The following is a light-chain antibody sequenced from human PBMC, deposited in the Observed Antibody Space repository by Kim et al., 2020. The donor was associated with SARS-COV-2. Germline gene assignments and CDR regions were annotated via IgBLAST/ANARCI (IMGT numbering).Light chain of an antibody. V-gene: IGKV3D-20*01. CDR2: DVS. CDR3: QQYFTSPGT. CDR1: QSFSLDY. Sequence: SPGDRATLSCGASQSFSLDYLAWYQQKPGLAPKLLIRDVSTRATGVPDRFSGGGSGTDFTLTISRVEPEDAAVYFCQQYFTSPGTFGQGTKLEI. J-gene: IGKJ1*01.